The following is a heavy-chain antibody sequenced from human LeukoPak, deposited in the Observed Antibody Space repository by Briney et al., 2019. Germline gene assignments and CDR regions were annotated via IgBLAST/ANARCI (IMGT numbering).Heavy chain of an antibody. V-gene: IGHV3-23*01. CDR2: ISGDGGNT. D-gene: IGHD5-12*01. CDR3: AKDNGFNAYDVFDY. Sequence: GGSLRLSCAASGFPFSSFGMTWVRQAPGKGLEWVSGISGDGGNTYYADSEKGRFTISKDNSKNTLYLQMNSLRAEDTALYYCAKDNGFNAYDVFDYWGQGALVAVSS. J-gene: IGHJ4*02. CDR1: GFPFSSFG.